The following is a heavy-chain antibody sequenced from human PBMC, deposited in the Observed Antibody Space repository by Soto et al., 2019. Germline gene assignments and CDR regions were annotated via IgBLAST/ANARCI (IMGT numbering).Heavy chain of an antibody. V-gene: IGHV1-69*02. D-gene: IGHD1-26*01. CDR1: GGTFSTYI. CDR2: ISPMVGIA. J-gene: IGHJ4*02. CDR3: ARLASGGDDY. Sequence: QVQLVQSGAEVKKPGSSVRVSCKASGGTFSTYIISWVRQAPGQGLEWMGRISPMVGIAIYAQKFQGRIAITADKSTSIAYLEVTSLRNEDTAVYSCARLASGGDDYWGQGTLITVSS.